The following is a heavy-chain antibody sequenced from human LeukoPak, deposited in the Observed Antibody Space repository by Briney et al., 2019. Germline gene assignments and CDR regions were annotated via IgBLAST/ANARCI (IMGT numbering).Heavy chain of an antibody. CDR2: VYSSGSL. V-gene: IGHV4-39*07. Sequence: PSETLSLTCTVSGGSISIRNYYWAWIRQPPGRQLEWIGSVYSSGSLYYNPSLKSRVTISVDTSKNQFSLKLNSVTAADTAVYYCARDPGPWGQGTLVTVSS. CDR1: GGSISIRNYY. J-gene: IGHJ5*02. CDR3: ARDPGP.